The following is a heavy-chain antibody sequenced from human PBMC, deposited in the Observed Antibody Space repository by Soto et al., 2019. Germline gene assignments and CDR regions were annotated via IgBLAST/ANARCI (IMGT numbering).Heavy chain of an antibody. CDR2: ISGSGGST. J-gene: IGHJ4*02. CDR1: GFTFSSYA. Sequence: GGSLRLSCAASGFTFSSYAMSWVRQAPGKGLEWVSAISGSGGSTYYADSVKGRFTISRDNSKNTLYLQMNSLRAEDTAVYYCAKDYKGSRGLRRLYYFDYWGQGTLVTVYS. V-gene: IGHV3-23*01. D-gene: IGHD6-19*01. CDR3: AKDYKGSRGLRRLYYFDY.